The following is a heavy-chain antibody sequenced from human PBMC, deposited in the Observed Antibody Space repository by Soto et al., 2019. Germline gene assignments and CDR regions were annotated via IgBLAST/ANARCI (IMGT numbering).Heavy chain of an antibody. V-gene: IGHV4-34*01. Sequence: SETLSLTCAVYGGSFSGYYWSWIRQPPGKGLEWIGEINHSGSTNYNPSLKSRVTISVDTSKNQFSLKLSSVTAADTAVYYCARGPRIAAAGTRTGPSLVRYYYYYMDVWGKGTTVTVSS. CDR3: ARGPRIAAAGTRTGPSLVRYYYYYMDV. J-gene: IGHJ6*03. CDR1: GGSFSGYY. D-gene: IGHD6-13*01. CDR2: INHSGST.